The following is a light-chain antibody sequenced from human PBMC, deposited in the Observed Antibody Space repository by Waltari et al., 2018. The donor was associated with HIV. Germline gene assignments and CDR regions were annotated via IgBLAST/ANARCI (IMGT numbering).Light chain of an antibody. V-gene: IGLV1-40*01. Sequence: QSVLTQPPSVSGAPGQRVTIPGTGSSSNIGAGYNVHWYQQVPGTAPKLLIYGNSNRPSGVPDRFSGSKSGTSASLAITGLQAEDEADYYCQSYDRSLSGWVFGGGTKLTVL. J-gene: IGLJ3*02. CDR2: GNS. CDR3: QSYDRSLSGWV. CDR1: SSNIGAGYN.